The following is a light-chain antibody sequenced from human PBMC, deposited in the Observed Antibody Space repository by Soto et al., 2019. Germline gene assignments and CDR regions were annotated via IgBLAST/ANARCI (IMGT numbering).Light chain of an antibody. CDR1: SSDVGNYDY. Sequence: QSALTQPASVSGSPGQSITISCTGTSSDVGNYDYVSWYQQYPGKAPRLMIYAVSRRPSGISDRFSGSKSGNTASLTISRLQAEDEADYYCTSYTPSSTYVFGTGTKVTVL. CDR2: AVS. CDR3: TSYTPSSTYV. V-gene: IGLV2-14*01. J-gene: IGLJ1*01.